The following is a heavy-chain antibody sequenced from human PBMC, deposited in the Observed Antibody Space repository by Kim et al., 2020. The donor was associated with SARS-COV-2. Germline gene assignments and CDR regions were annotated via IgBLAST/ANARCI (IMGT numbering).Heavy chain of an antibody. CDR3: ARGSVACSSTSCRGGMDV. D-gene: IGHD2-2*01. Sequence: SVKVSCKASGGTFSRSAISRVRQAPGQGLEWMGGIIPIFGTANYAQKFQGRVTITADESTSTAYMELSSVRSEDTAVYYCARGSVACSSTSCRGGMDVWGQETTVTISS. CDR1: GGTFSRSA. J-gene: IGHJ6*02. V-gene: IGHV1-69*13. CDR2: IIPIFGTA.